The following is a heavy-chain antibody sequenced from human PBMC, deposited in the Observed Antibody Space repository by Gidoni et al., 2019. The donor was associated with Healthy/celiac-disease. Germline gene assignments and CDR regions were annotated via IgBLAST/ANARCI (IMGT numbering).Heavy chain of an antibody. CDR1: GFTFSSYA. CDR3: AKDGPGGSCYDY. Sequence: EVQLLESGGGLVQPGGSLRLSCAASGFTFSSYARSWVRQAPGKGLEWVSAISVSGGSTYYADSVKGRFTISRDNSKNTLYLQMNSLRAEDTAVYYCAKDGPGGSCYDYWGQGTLVTVSS. V-gene: IGHV3-23*01. J-gene: IGHJ4*02. D-gene: IGHD2-15*01. CDR2: ISVSGGST.